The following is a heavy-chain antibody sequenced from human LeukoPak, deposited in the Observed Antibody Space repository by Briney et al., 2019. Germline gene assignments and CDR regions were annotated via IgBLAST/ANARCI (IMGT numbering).Heavy chain of an antibody. J-gene: IGHJ4*02. CDR1: GYSFIEYY. Sequence: GGSVKVSCKPSGYSFIEYYIHWLRQAPGQGLEWVGWMIPRSGDTNYAPTFQGRVTLTRDTSISTAYMELNRLTPDDTAVYYCARLPATAATPDSWGQGPLVTVSS. CDR2: MIPRSGDT. D-gene: IGHD2-2*01. CDR3: ARLPATAATPDS. V-gene: IGHV1-2*02.